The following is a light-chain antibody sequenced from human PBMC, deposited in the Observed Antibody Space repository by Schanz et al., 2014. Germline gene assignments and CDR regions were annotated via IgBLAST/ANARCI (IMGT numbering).Light chain of an antibody. V-gene: IGLV2-14*01. J-gene: IGLJ3*02. CDR3: CSYASDRTWV. CDR2: EGS. Sequence: QSALTQPPSASGSPGQSVTISCTGTSSDVGGYNFVSWYQQHPGKAPKLMIYEGSKRPSGVSNRFSGSKSGNTASLTIFGLQTEDEADYHCCSYASDRTWVFGGGTKLTVL. CDR1: SSDVGGYNF.